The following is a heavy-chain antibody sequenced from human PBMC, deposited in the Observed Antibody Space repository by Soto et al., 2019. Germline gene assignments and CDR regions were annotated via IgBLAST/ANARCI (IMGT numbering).Heavy chain of an antibody. CDR3: AKDRGDGAY. CDR2: ISARGDII. V-gene: IGHV3-23*01. Sequence: EVPLLESGGGLIQPGGSLRLSCAASGFSFSTYAMSWVRQAPGKGLEWVSTISARGDIIYYADSVKGRFTISRDNSRNNLYLQMKSLRAADTAIYYCAKDRGDGAYWGRGTLVTVSS. J-gene: IGHJ4*02. CDR1: GFSFSTYA. D-gene: IGHD3-10*01.